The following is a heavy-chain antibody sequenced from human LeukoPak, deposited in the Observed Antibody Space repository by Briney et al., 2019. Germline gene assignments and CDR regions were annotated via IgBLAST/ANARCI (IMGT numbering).Heavy chain of an antibody. J-gene: IGHJ6*02. CDR1: GGSFSGYY. D-gene: IGHD5-18*01. V-gene: IGHV4-34*01. CDR2: INHSGST. CDR3: ARASWIQLWSTHYGMDV. Sequence: SETLSLTCAVYGGSFSGYYWSWIRQPPGKGLEWIGEINHSGSTNYNPSLKSRVTISVDTSKNQFSLKLSSVTTADTAVYYCARASWIQLWSTHYGMDVWGQGTTVTVSS.